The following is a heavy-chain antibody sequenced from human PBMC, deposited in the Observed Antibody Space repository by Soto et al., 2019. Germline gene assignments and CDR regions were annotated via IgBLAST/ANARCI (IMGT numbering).Heavy chain of an antibody. CDR2: ISRHNGNT. CDR3: ARAVRGVSSPFDP. CDR1: GFTFSNYG. Sequence: QVQLVQSGAEVKNPGASVKVSCKASGFTFSNYGFSRVRQAPGQGLEWMGWISRHNGNTNYAQKLQGRVTMTTDTSTSTAYMELRSLRSDDTAVYYCARAVRGVSSPFDPWGQGTLVTVSS. V-gene: IGHV1-18*01. D-gene: IGHD3-10*01. J-gene: IGHJ5*02.